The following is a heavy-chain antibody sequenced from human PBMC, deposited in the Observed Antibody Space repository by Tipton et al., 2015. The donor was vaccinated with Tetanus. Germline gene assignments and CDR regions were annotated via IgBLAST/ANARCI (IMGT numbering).Heavy chain of an antibody. CDR2: IYWNDDK. J-gene: IGHJ4*02. CDR3: AHRGADFWSGYLGF. CDR1: GFSLSTSGVG. V-gene: IGHV2-5*01. Sequence: TLSLTCTFSGFSLSTSGVGVGWIRQPPGKALEWLALIYWNDDKRYSPSLKSRLTITKDTSKNQVVLTMTNMDPVDTATYYCAHRGADFWSGYLGFWGQGTLVTVSS. D-gene: IGHD3-3*01.